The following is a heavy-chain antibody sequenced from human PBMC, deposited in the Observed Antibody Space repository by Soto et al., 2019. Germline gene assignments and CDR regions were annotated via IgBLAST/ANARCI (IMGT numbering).Heavy chain of an antibody. Sequence: QVQLVESGGGVVQPGRSLRLSCAASGFTFSNYVMNWVRQAPGKGLEWVAVISFDGSNTYYADSVKGRFTIFRDNSKNTLFLQMSSLRAEDTAVYYCAKHKDVLLEWLPLGDWGQGTLVTVSS. D-gene: IGHD3-3*01. CDR3: AKHKDVLLEWLPLGD. CDR1: GFTFSNYV. CDR2: ISFDGSNT. V-gene: IGHV3-30*18. J-gene: IGHJ4*02.